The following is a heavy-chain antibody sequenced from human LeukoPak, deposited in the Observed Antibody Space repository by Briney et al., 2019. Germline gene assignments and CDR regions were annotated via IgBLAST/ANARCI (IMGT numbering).Heavy chain of an antibody. Sequence: ASVKVSCMASGYTFTSYAMHWVRQAPGQRLEWMGWINAGNGNTKYSQKFQGRVTITRDTSASTAYMELSSLRSEDTAVYYCARRMSPGYCSGGSCFLIDYWGQGTLVTVSS. CDR1: GYTFTSYA. CDR2: INAGNGNT. J-gene: IGHJ4*02. D-gene: IGHD2-15*01. V-gene: IGHV1-3*01. CDR3: ARRMSPGYCSGGSCFLIDY.